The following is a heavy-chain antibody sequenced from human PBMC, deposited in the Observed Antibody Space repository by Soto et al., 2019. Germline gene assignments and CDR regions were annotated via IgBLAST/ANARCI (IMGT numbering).Heavy chain of an antibody. J-gene: IGHJ4*02. Sequence: GGSLRLSCAASGFTFSSYGMHWVRQAPGKGLEWVAVIWYDGSNKYYADSVKGRFTISRDNSKNTLYLQMNSLRAEDTAVYYCAREEFRFGRRYFDWTEGYWGQGTLVPVYS. D-gene: IGHD3-9*01. CDR2: IWYDGSNK. CDR1: GFTFSSYG. V-gene: IGHV3-33*01. CDR3: AREEFRFGRRYFDWTEGY.